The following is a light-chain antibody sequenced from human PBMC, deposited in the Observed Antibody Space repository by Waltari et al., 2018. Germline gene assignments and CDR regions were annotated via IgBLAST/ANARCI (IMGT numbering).Light chain of an antibody. V-gene: IGLV1-51*01. CDR1: SSNIGNNY. J-gene: IGLJ2*01. CDR3: ATGDGSAVV. Sequence: QSVLTQPPSVSAAPGQKVTISCSGSSSNIGNNYVSWYQQFPGTAPKVLISDNNERPPGTPDRYSGAKSGTAATLGITGRQTGDEADDYCATGDGSAVVFGGGTKLTVL. CDR2: DNN.